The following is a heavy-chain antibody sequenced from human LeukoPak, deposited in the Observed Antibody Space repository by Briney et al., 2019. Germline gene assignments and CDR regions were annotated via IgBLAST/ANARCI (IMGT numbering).Heavy chain of an antibody. D-gene: IGHD1-26*01. V-gene: IGHV4-59*01. J-gene: IGHJ6*02. Sequence: PSETLSLTCTVSGGSISSYYWSWIRQPPGKGLEWIVYIYYSGSTNYNPSLKSRVTISVDTSKNQFSLKLSSVTAADTAVYYCARDRIVGATGEGYYYYGMDVWGQGTTVTVSS. CDR3: ARDRIVGATGEGYYYYGMDV. CDR1: GGSISSYY. CDR2: IYYSGST.